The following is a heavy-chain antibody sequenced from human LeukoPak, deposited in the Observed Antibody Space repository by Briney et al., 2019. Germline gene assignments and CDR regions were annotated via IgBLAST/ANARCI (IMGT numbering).Heavy chain of an antibody. J-gene: IGHJ3*02. CDR3: AKGFLVRYFDWPTNDAFDI. CDR2: ISGSGGST. Sequence: GGSLRLSCAASGFTFSSYAMSWVRQAPGKGLEWVSAISGSGGSTCYADSVKGRFTISRDNSKNTLYLQMNSLRAEDTAVYYCAKGFLVRYFDWPTNDAFDIWGQGTMVTVSS. D-gene: IGHD3-9*01. V-gene: IGHV3-23*01. CDR1: GFTFSSYA.